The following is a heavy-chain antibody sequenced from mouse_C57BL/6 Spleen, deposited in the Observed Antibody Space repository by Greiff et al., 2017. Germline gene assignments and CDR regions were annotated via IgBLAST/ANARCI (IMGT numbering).Heavy chain of an antibody. Sequence: QVQLQQPGAELVKPGASVKLSCKASSYTFTSYWMQWVKQRPGQGLVWIGEIDPSDSYTNYNQKFKGKATLTVDTSSSTAYMQLSSLTSEDSAVYYCARGRDMGSWFAYWGQGTLVTVSA. CDR2: IDPSDSYT. J-gene: IGHJ3*01. CDR3: ARGRDMGSWFAY. D-gene: IGHD1-1*02. CDR1: SYTFTSYW. V-gene: IGHV1-50*01.